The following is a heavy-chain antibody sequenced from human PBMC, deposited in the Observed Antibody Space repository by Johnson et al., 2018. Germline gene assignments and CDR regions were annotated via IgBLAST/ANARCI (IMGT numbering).Heavy chain of an antibody. CDR2: ISYDGNNK. CDR1: GFTFSSYG. D-gene: IGHD2-2*01. CDR3: AKGVVLMEYQDAFDI. Sequence: QVQLVQSGGGVVQPGRSLRLSCAASGFTFSSYGMHWVRQAPGQGLEWVALISYDGNNKYYIDSVKGRFTISRDNSKNTVYLQMNSMRAEDTAVYYCAKGVVLMEYQDAFDIWGQGTMVTVSS. J-gene: IGHJ3*02. V-gene: IGHV3-30*18.